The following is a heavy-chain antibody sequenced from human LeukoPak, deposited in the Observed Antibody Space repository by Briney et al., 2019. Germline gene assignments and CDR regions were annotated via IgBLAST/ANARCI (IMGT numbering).Heavy chain of an antibody. V-gene: IGHV1-18*01. CDR1: GDTFTHYI. Sequence: ASVKVSCKASGDTFTHYIINWVRQAPGQGLEWMGWISAYYGNTTYAQKFQGRVTMTTDTSTSTAYMELRSLRSDDTAVYYCARDPNAMVTSLFDYWGQGTLVTVSS. CDR3: ARDPNAMVTSLFDY. CDR2: ISAYYGNT. D-gene: IGHD5-18*01. J-gene: IGHJ4*02.